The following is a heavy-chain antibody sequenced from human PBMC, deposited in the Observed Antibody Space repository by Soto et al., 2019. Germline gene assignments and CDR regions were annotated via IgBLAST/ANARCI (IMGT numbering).Heavy chain of an antibody. Sequence: SETLSLTCAVYGGSFSGYYWSWIRQPPGKGLEWIGEINHSGSTNYNPSLKSRVTISVDTSKNQFSLKLSSVTAADTAVYYCASLYSGYDRLRGFDYWAQGTLVTVSS. V-gene: IGHV4-34*01. CDR3: ASLYSGYDRLRGFDY. D-gene: IGHD5-12*01. CDR1: GGSFSGYY. J-gene: IGHJ4*02. CDR2: INHSGST.